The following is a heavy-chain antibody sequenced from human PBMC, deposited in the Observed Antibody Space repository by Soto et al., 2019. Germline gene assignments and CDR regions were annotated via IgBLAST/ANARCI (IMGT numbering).Heavy chain of an antibody. Sequence: PWQILSLPCAISGVRLYSNTASWNSISPSPSTGLEWLGRAYFRSKWYNEYAVSVKSRIIINPDTSNNQFSLQLNSVTPEDTAVYFCAKGDNLGPKTGYAFDPWGQGIMVTAPQ. V-gene: IGHV6-1*01. CDR2: AYFRSKWYN. CDR1: GVRLYSNTAS. CDR3: AKGDNLGPKTGYAFDP. J-gene: IGHJ5*02. D-gene: IGHD5-12*01.